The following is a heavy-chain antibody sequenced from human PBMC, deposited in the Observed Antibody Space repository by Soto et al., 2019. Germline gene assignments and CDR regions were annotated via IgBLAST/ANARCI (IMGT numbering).Heavy chain of an antibody. V-gene: IGHV4-39*01. J-gene: IGHJ6*03. Sequence: SETLSLTCSVSGGSITTSIHQWGWIRHPPGKGLEWIGNIHYSGSTYYNPSLKSRVTISIDTSKNQFSLRLSSVTAADTTVYYCARLSPFHCSSTACFQYYYMDVWGKGTTVTVSS. CDR2: IHYSGST. CDR1: GGSITTSIHQ. D-gene: IGHD2-2*01. CDR3: ARLSPFHCSSTACFQYYYMDV.